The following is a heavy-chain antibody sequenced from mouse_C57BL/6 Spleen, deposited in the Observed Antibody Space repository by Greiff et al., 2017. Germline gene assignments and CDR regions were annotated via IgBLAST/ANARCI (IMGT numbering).Heavy chain of an antibody. V-gene: IGHV1-52*01. D-gene: IGHD1-1*01. CDR3: ARWYYGSSYFDD. CDR1: GYTFTSYW. J-gene: IGHJ2*01. Sequence: VQLQQPGAELVRPGSSVKLSCKASGYTFTSYWMHWVKQRPIQGLEWIGNIDPSDSETHYNQKFKDKATLTVDKSSSTAYMQLSSLTSEDSAVYYCARWYYGSSYFDDWGQGTTLTVAS. CDR2: IDPSDSET.